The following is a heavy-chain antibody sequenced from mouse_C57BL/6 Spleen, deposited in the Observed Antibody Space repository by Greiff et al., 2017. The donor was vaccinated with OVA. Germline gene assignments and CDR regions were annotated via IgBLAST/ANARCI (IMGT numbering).Heavy chain of an antibody. CDR2: LYPGDGDT. D-gene: IGHD2-4*01. J-gene: IGHJ4*01. V-gene: IGHV1-80*01. CDR1: GYAFSSYW. CDR3: ARSNYDYPYYYAMDY. Sequence: QVQLKESGAELVKPGASVKISCKASGYAFSSYWMNWVKQRPGKGLEWIGQLYPGDGDTNYNGKFKGKATLTADKSSSTAYMQLSSLTSEDSAVYFCARSNYDYPYYYAMDYWGQGTSVTVSS.